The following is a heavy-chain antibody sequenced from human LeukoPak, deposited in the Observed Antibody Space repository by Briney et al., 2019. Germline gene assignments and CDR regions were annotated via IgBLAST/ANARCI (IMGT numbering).Heavy chain of an antibody. CDR1: GYSISSGYY. V-gene: IGHV4-38-2*02. Sequence: SETLSLTCTVSGYSISSGYYWGWIRQPPGKGLEWIGSIYHSGSTYYNPSLKSRVTISVDTSKNQFSLKLSSVTAADTAVYYCARGGYYDFWSGYYIPGVGDLLPPMDYWGQGTLVTVSS. D-gene: IGHD3-3*01. CDR2: IYHSGST. J-gene: IGHJ4*02. CDR3: ARGGYYDFWSGYYIPGVGDLLPPMDY.